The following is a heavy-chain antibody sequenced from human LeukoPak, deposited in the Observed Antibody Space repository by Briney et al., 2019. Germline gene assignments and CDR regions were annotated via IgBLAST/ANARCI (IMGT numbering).Heavy chain of an antibody. J-gene: IGHJ6*02. V-gene: IGHV3-21*01. Sequence: GGSLRLSCAASGFTFSSYSMNWDRQAPGKGLEWVSSISSSSSYIYYADSVKGRFTVSRDNAKNSMYLQMNSLRDEDTAVYHCARSRLDVWGQGTTVTVSS. CDR3: ARSRLDV. CDR1: GFTFSSYS. CDR2: ISSSSSYI.